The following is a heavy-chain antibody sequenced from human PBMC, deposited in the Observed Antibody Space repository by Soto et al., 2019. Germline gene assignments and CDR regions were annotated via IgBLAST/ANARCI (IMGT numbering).Heavy chain of an antibody. CDR1: GGSISSFY. J-gene: IGHJ6*02. CDR3: ARGAGGSSWDNMDV. Sequence: SETLSLTCTVSGGSISSFYWSWIRQPPGKGLEWIGYIYWSGGTNYNPSLKSRVTISVDTSKNQFSLKLSSVTAADTAVYYCARGAGGSSWDNMDVWGQGTTVTVSS. V-gene: IGHV4-59*01. D-gene: IGHD6-13*01. CDR2: IYWSGGT.